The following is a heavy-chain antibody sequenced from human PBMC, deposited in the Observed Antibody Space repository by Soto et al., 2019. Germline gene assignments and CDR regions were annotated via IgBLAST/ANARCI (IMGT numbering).Heavy chain of an antibody. CDR2: IYYSGST. CDR3: ARHCSKSYDFWSGYSSSWYFDY. CDR1: GGSISSSSYY. D-gene: IGHD3-3*01. J-gene: IGHJ4*02. Sequence: SETLSLTCTVSGGSISSSSYYWGWIRQPPGKGLEWIGSIYYSGSTYYNPSLKSRVTISVDTSKNQFSLKLSSVTAADTAVYYCARHCSKSYDFWSGYSSSWYFDYWGQGTLVTVSS. V-gene: IGHV4-39*01.